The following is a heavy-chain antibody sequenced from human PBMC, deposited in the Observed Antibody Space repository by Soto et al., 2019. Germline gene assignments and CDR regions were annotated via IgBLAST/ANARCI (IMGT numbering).Heavy chain of an antibody. CDR3: AREDCSSTSCQEGYYYMDV. CDR2: IYYSGST. D-gene: IGHD2-2*01. J-gene: IGHJ6*03. V-gene: IGHV4-59*01. CDR1: GGSISSYY. Sequence: PSETLCLTRTVSGGSISSYYWSCIRQPPKKGLERIRYIYYSGSTNYTPSIKSRVTISVDTSKNQFSLKLTSVTAADTAVYYCAREDCSSTSCQEGYYYMDVWGKGTTVTVSS.